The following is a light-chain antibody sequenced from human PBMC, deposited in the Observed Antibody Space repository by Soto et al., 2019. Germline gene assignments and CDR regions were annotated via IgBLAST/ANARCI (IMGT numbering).Light chain of an antibody. J-gene: IGKJ5*01. CDR2: GAS. CDR1: QSISSN. V-gene: IGKV3-15*01. Sequence: EIVMTHSPATLSVSPWQRSTLSCSPSQSISSNFAWYQQKPGQAPRLLIYGASTRATGIPARFSGSGSGTEFTLTISSLQSEDFAVYYCQQYNNWPPITFGQGTRLENK. CDR3: QQYNNWPPIT.